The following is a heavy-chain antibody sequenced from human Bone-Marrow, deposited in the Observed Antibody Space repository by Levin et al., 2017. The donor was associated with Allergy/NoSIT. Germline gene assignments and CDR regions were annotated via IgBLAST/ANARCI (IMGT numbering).Heavy chain of an antibody. J-gene: IGHJ5*02. CDR3: ARRNVLAPGEDWFDP. CDR1: DDSISSSNW. CDR2: IYHSGST. V-gene: IGHV4-4*02. Sequence: SETLSLTCGVSDDSISSSNWWTWVRQPPGKGLEWIGEIYHSGSTNYNPSLKSRVTISVEKSKNQFSLKLSLVTAADTAVYYCARRNVLAPGEDWFDPWGQGTLVTVSS. D-gene: IGHD7-27*01.